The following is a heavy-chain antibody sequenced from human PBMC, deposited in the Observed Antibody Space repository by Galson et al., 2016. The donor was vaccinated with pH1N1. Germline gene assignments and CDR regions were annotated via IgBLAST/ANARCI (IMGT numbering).Heavy chain of an antibody. Sequence: SVKVSCKASGYTFNTYALNWVRQAPGQGLEWMGWINTDTGNPTYAPGFTGRFVFSLDTSVSTAYLQITSLKAEDTAVYYCARGFYYGSGSFWPWDYLGQGTLVTVSS. CDR1: GYTFNTYA. CDR3: ARGFYYGSGSFWPWDY. V-gene: IGHV7-4-1*02. D-gene: IGHD3-10*01. CDR2: INTDTGNP. J-gene: IGHJ4*02.